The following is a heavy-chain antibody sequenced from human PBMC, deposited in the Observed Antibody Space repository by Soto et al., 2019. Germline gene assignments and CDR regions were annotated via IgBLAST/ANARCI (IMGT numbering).Heavy chain of an antibody. J-gene: IGHJ4*02. CDR1: GFTVSNNY. CDR3: ASYYCSRGSCYLDY. D-gene: IGHD2-15*01. V-gene: IGHV3-66*01. Sequence: PVGSLRLSCAVAGFTVSNNYMSWVRQAPGKGLEWVSVIYSGGTTYYGDSVKGRFTISKDNSKNTLFLQMHSLRAEDSAVYYCASYYCSRGSCYLDYWGQGTLVTVSS. CDR2: IYSGGTT.